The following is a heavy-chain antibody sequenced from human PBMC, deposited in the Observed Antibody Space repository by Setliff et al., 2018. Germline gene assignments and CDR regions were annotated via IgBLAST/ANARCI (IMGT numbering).Heavy chain of an antibody. CDR3: AREFAYTRGYYVAETLDP. Sequence: SETLSLTCTVSGGSISTGTYSWTWIRQPAGKGLEWIGRTYASGRTDYNPSLKSRVTISVDRSKNQFSLTLSSVTAADTAMYYCAREFAYTRGYYVAETLDPWGQGTLVTVSS. J-gene: IGHJ5*02. CDR2: TYASGRT. CDR1: GGSISTGTYS. D-gene: IGHD3-10*02. V-gene: IGHV4-61*02.